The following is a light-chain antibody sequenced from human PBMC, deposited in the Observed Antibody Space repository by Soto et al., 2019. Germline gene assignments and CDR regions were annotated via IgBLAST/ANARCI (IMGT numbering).Light chain of an antibody. V-gene: IGLV2-14*01. J-gene: IGLJ1*01. CDR1: SSDVGGYTY. Sequence: VLTQPASVSGSPGQSITISCTGTSSDVGGYTYVSWYQQHPGKAPKLMIFEVSNRPSGVSNRFSGSKSGNTASLTISGLQAEDEADYYCSSYTSRNTLYVFGTGTKVTVL. CDR3: SSYTSRNTLYV. CDR2: EVS.